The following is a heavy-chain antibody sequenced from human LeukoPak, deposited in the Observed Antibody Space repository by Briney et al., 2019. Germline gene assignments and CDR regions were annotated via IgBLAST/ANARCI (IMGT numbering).Heavy chain of an antibody. V-gene: IGHV3-74*01. Sequence: GGSLRLSCAASGFTFSSYWMHWVRQAPGKGLVWISGINTDGSTTSYADSVKGRFTISRDNANNTLYLQMNSLRAEDTAVYYCAKGSSSSNYYYGMDVWGQGTTVTVSS. CDR2: INTDGSTT. CDR3: AKGSSSSNYYYGMDV. D-gene: IGHD6-6*01. J-gene: IGHJ6*02. CDR1: GFTFSSYW.